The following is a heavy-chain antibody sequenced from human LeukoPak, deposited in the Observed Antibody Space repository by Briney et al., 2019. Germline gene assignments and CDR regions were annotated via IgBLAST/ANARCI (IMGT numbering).Heavy chain of an antibody. D-gene: IGHD2-2*01. CDR1: GYTFTSYG. J-gene: IGHJ3*02. CDR2: ISAYNGNT. V-gene: IGHV1-18*01. CDR3: ARSLYCSSTSCLPHAFDI. Sequence: ASVKISCKASGYTFTSYGISWVRQAPGQGLEWMGWISAYNGNTNYAQKLQGRVTMTTDTSTSTAYMELRSLRSDDTAVYYCARSLYCSSTSCLPHAFDIWGQGTMVTVSS.